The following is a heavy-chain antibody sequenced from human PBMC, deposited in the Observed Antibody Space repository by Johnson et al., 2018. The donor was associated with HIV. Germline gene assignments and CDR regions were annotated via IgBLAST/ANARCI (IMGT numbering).Heavy chain of an antibody. CDR1: GFTFSSYA. J-gene: IGHJ3*02. D-gene: IGHD6-19*01. CDR3: ARAQFAVDDAFDI. Sequence: QVQLVESGGGVVQPGRSLRLSCAASGFTFSSYAMHWVRQAPGKGLEWVAVIWFDGSNKYYADSVKGRFTISRDNAKNSLFLQMNSLRAGDTAVYYCARAQFAVDDAFDIWGQGTMVTVSS. V-gene: IGHV3-33*08. CDR2: IWFDGSNK.